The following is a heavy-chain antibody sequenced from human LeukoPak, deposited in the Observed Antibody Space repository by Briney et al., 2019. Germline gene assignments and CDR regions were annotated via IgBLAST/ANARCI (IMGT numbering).Heavy chain of an antibody. Sequence: ASVKVSCKASGYIFTSYGISWVRQAPGQVLEWMGLINPDGGNTNYAQNFQGRVTLTRDTSTSTVYMELSSLRSEDTAIYYCARIRDGYNDAYDLWGQGTVVTVPS. CDR1: GYIFTSYG. CDR3: ARIRDGYNDAYDL. D-gene: IGHD5-24*01. V-gene: IGHV1-46*01. CDR2: INPDGGNT. J-gene: IGHJ3*01.